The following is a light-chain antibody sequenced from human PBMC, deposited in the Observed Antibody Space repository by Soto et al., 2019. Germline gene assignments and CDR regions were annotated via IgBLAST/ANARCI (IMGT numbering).Light chain of an antibody. V-gene: IGKV3-20*01. Sequence: EIVLTQSPGTLSLSPGERATLPCRASQSVYSSSLAWYQQKPGQAPRLLIYGVSIRATGIPDRFSGSGSGTDFTLTISRLEPEDFAVYYCQQYGSSPSTFGQGTKVEIK. CDR3: QQYGSSPST. J-gene: IGKJ2*01. CDR1: QSVYSSS. CDR2: GVS.